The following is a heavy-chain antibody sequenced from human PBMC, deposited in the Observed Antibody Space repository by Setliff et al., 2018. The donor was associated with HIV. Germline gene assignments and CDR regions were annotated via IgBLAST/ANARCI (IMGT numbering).Heavy chain of an antibody. CDR3: ARVGDFYDAGGCYSVLDAFDI. Sequence: SETLSLTCAVYGGSFNGYFWTWIRQPPQKRLEWIGEINHGGDTNYNPSLKSRVTISVDTSKNQFSLKLSSVTAADTAVYYCARVGDFYDAGGCYSVLDAFDIWGQGTMVTVSS. J-gene: IGHJ3*02. D-gene: IGHD2-15*01. CDR2: INHGGDT. CDR1: GGSFNGYF. V-gene: IGHV4-34*01.